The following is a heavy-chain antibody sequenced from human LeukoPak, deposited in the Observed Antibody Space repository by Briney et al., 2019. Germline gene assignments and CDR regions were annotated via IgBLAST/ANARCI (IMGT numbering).Heavy chain of an antibody. D-gene: IGHD3-3*01. CDR1: GGSFSDYY. CDR3: ARGSTYYDFWSGYYRAVWFDP. Sequence: SETLSLTCAVYGGSFSDYYWSWIRQPPGKGLEWIGEINHSGSTNYNPSLKSRVTISVDTSKNQFSLKLSSVTAADTAVYYCARGSTYYDFWSGYYRAVWFDPWGQGTLVTVSS. J-gene: IGHJ5*02. V-gene: IGHV4-34*01. CDR2: INHSGST.